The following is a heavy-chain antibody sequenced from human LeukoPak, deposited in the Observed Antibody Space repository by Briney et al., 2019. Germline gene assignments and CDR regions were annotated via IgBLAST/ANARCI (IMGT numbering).Heavy chain of an antibody. D-gene: IGHD4-11*01. CDR3: ARDRYTKYAYYYDGMDV. V-gene: IGHV3-48*01. CDR2: ISSSSSTI. J-gene: IGHJ6*02. CDR1: GFTFSSYS. Sequence: GGSLRLSCAASGFTFSSYSMNWVRQAPGKGLEWVSYISSSSSTIYYAGSVKGRFTVSRDNAKNSLYLQMNSLRAEDTAVYYCARDRYTKYAYYYDGMDVWGQGTTVTVSS.